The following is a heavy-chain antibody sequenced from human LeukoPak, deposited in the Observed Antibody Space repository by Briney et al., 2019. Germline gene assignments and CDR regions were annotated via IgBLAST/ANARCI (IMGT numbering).Heavy chain of an antibody. V-gene: IGHV3-30*02. CDR2: IRYDGSNK. CDR3: AVYYDSSGYRYYFDY. D-gene: IGHD3-22*01. J-gene: IGHJ4*02. CDR1: GFTFSSYG. Sequence: GGSLRLSCAASGFTFSSYGMHWVRQAPGKGLEWVAFIRYDGSNKYYADSVKGRFTISRDNSKNTLYLQMNSLRAEDTAVYYCAVYYDSSGYRYYFDYWGQGTLVTVSS.